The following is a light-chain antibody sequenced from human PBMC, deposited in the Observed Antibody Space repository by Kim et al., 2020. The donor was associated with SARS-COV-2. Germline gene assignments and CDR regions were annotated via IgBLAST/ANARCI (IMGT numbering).Light chain of an antibody. J-gene: IGKJ4*01. V-gene: IGKV3-11*01. CDR3: QQRSNWPLT. Sequence: LSPVERASHSCRASQSVTTYLAWYQQKPGQAPRLLIYDASNRATGIPARFSGSGSGTDFTLTISSLESEDFAVYYCQQRSNWPLTFGGGTKVDIK. CDR2: DAS. CDR1: QSVTTY.